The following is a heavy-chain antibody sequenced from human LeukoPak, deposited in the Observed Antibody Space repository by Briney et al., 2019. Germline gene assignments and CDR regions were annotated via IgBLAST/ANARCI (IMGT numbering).Heavy chain of an antibody. V-gene: IGHV3-21*01. Sequence: PGGSLRLSCAASGITFSSYGMSWVRQAPGKGLEWVASISSTSTFIYSADSVKGRFTISRDTAKNSLFLQMNSLRAEDTAIYYCARDYFDSSDYPQTYYYYYMDVWGKGTTVTVSS. D-gene: IGHD3-22*01. J-gene: IGHJ6*03. CDR2: ISSTSTFI. CDR1: GITFSSYG. CDR3: ARDYFDSSDYPQTYYYYYMDV.